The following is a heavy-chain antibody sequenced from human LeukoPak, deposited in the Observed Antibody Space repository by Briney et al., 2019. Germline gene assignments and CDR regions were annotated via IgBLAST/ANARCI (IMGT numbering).Heavy chain of an antibody. Sequence: SETLSLTCAVSGYSLSSGYFWGWVRQPPGKGLGWIGSIYHSGSTYYNPSLKRRVTISVDTSKNQFSLKLSSVPAADTAVDYCARFEYSSSPGGYFDYWGQETLVTVPS. V-gene: IGHV4-38-2*01. J-gene: IGHJ4*02. CDR1: GYSLSSGYF. CDR3: ARFEYSSSPGGYFDY. D-gene: IGHD6-6*01. CDR2: IYHSGST.